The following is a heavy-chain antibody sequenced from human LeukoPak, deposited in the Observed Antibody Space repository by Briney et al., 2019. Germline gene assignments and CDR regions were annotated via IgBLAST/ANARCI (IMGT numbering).Heavy chain of an antibody. CDR2: INRSGST. CDR1: GGSFSGYY. D-gene: IGHD6-19*01. J-gene: IGHJ4*02. Sequence: SETLSLTCAAYGGSFSGYYWSWIRQPPGKGLEWIWEINRSGSTNYNPSLKSRVTISVDTSKNQFTLKLSSVAAADTAVYYCARSLRKGLVQGFDYWGQGTLVTVSS. CDR3: ARSLRKGLVQGFDY. V-gene: IGHV4-34*01.